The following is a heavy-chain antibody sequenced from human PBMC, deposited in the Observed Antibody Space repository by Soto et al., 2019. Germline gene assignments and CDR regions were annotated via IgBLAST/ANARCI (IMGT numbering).Heavy chain of an antibody. Sequence: SETLSLTCTVSGGSISTYFWTWIRQPPGKGLEWIGYIYYTGSTSYNPSLKSRVTMSLDTSKNHFSLNLSSVTAADTAVYYCARMYYDILTNYRTFDYWGQGTLVAVSS. CDR3: ARMYYDILTNYRTFDY. CDR1: GGSISTYF. V-gene: IGHV4-59*01. CDR2: IYYTGST. D-gene: IGHD3-9*01. J-gene: IGHJ4*02.